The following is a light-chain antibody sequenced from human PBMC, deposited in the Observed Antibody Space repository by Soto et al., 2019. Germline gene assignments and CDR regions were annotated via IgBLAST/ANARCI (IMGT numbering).Light chain of an antibody. CDR3: QTWGTGIHV. Sequence: QAVVTQSPSASASLRASVKLTCTLSSGHSSYAIAWHQQQPEKGPRYLMKLNSDGSHSKGDGIPDRFSGSSSGAERYLIISSLQSEDEADYYCQTWGTGIHVFGTGTKLTVL. V-gene: IGLV4-69*01. CDR1: SGHSSYA. J-gene: IGLJ1*01. CDR2: LNSDGSH.